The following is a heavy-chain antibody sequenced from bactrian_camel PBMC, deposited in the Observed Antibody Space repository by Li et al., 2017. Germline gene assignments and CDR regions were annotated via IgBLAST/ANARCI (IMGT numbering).Heavy chain of an antibody. CDR1: GYRFTNDC. CDR2: ISTRAGAT. V-gene: IGHV3S1*01. CDR3: AAEPGWTCQEVRSNFEY. J-gene: IGHJ4*01. D-gene: IGHD1*01. Sequence: HVQLVESGGGSVQAGGSLRLSCAASGYRFTNDCMGWFRQARGREREGVAKISTRAGATYYADSVKGRFTITYDNANNMAYLQMNGLQSEDSAMYYCAAEPGWTCQEVRSNFEYWGQGTQVTVS.